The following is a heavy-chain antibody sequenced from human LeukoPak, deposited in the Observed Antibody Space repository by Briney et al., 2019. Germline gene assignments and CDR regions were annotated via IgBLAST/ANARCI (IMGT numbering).Heavy chain of an antibody. CDR3: AREGSSYCTGDSCYGDAFDI. D-gene: IGHD2-15*01. J-gene: IGHJ3*02. CDR1: GYTFTNYG. Sequence: ASVQVSCKASGYTFTNYGISWVRQAPGQGLEWMGWISALSGNTNYAQKLQGRVTVTTDTSTRIAYMELRSLRSDDTAVYYCAREGSSYCTGDSCYGDAFDIWGQGTMVTVSS. CDR2: ISALSGNT. V-gene: IGHV1-18*01.